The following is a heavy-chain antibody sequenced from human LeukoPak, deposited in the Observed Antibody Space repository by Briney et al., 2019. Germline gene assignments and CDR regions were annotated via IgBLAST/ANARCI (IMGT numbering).Heavy chain of an antibody. V-gene: IGHV4-59*12. Sequence: SETLSLTCTVSGGSISSYYWSWIRQPPGKGLEWIGSIYYSGSTYYNPSLKSRVTISVDTSKNQFSLKLSSVTAADTAVYYCARIIGSSWYASYYYYYYMDVWGKGTTVTVSS. CDR1: GGSISSYY. J-gene: IGHJ6*03. CDR2: IYYSGST. D-gene: IGHD6-13*01. CDR3: ARIIGSSWYASYYYYYYMDV.